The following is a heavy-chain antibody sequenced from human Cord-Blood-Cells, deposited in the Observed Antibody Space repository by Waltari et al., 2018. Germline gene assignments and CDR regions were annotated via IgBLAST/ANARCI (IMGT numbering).Heavy chain of an antibody. V-gene: IGHV3-30*18. CDR2: ISYDGSNK. Sequence: QVQLVESGGGVVQPGRSLRLSCAASGFTFSSYGMHWVRQAPGKGLEWVAVISYDGSNKYYADSVKGRFTISRDNSKNTLYLQMNSLRAEDTAVYYCANGKGTGTTRVRWYYYYGMDVWGQGTTVTVSS. CDR3: ANGKGTGTTRVRWYYYYGMDV. J-gene: IGHJ6*02. D-gene: IGHD1-7*01. CDR1: GFTFSSYG.